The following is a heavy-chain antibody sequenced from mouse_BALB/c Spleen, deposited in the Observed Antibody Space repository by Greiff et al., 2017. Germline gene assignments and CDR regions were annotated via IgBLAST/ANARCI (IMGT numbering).Heavy chain of an antibody. CDR2: ISSGGGST. D-gene: IGHD3-2*01. Sequence: VMLVESGGGLVKPGGSLKLSCAASGFAFSSYDMSWVRQTPEKRLEWVAYISSGGGSTYYPDTVKGRFTISRDNAKNTLYLQMSSLKSEDTAMYYCAREGRQGPYAMDYWGQGTSVTVSS. CDR1: GFAFSSYD. J-gene: IGHJ4*01. CDR3: AREGRQGPYAMDY. V-gene: IGHV5-12-1*01.